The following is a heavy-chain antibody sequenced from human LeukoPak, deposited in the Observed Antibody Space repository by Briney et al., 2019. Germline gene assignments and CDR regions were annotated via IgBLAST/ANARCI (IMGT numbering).Heavy chain of an antibody. V-gene: IGHV4-30-4*07. CDR3: ARDHSSSWYYNWFDP. CDR1: GGSISRGGYS. CDR2: FYYSGST. J-gene: IGHJ5*02. D-gene: IGHD6-13*01. Sequence: SQTLSLTCAVSGGSISRGGYSWSWIRQPPGKGLEWIGYFYYSGSTYYNPSLKSRVTISVDTSKNQFSLKLSSVAAADTAVYYCARDHSSSWYYNWFDPWGQGTLVTVSS.